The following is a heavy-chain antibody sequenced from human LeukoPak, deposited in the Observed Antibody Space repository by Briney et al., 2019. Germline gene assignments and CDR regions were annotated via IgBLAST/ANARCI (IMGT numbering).Heavy chain of an antibody. J-gene: IGHJ5*02. Sequence: SETLSLTCAVYGGSFSGYYWSWIRQPPGKGLEWIGEINHSGSTNYNPSLKSRVTISVDTSKNQFSLKLSSVTAADTAVYYCAREEQLAYRGFDPWGQGTLVTVSS. V-gene: IGHV4-34*01. D-gene: IGHD6-6*01. CDR2: INHSGST. CDR1: GGSFSGYY. CDR3: AREEQLAYRGFDP.